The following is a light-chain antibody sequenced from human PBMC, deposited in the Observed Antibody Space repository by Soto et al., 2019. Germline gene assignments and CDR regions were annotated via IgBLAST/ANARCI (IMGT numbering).Light chain of an antibody. CDR3: QQYSSSPAT. CDR2: GAS. Sequence: EIVLPQSPGTLSLSPGERATLSCRASQSVRSSHLAWYQQKPGQAPRLLIYGASSRATGIPDRFSGSGSGTDFTLTISRLEPEDFAVYSGQQYSSSPATFGQGTKVEI. CDR1: QSVRSSH. J-gene: IGKJ1*01. V-gene: IGKV3-20*01.